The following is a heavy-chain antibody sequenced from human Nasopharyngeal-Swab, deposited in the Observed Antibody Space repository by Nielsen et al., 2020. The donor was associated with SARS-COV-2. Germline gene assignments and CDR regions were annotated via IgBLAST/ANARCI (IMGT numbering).Heavy chain of an antibody. CDR1: GYTFTSYY. V-gene: IGHV1-46*01. CDR2: INPSGGST. Sequence: ASVKVSCKASGYTFTSYYMHWVRQAPGQGLGWMGIINPSGGSTSYAQKFQGRVTMTRDTSTSTVYMELSSLRSEDTAVYYCARPRYGGYEISPPNYWGQGTLVPSPQ. J-gene: IGHJ4*02. D-gene: IGHD5-12*01. CDR3: ARPRYGGYEISPPNY.